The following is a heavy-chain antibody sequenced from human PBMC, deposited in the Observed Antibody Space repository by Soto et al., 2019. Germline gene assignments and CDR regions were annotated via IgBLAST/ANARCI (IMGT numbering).Heavy chain of an antibody. V-gene: IGHV3-23*01. Sequence: GGSLRLSCVASGFTFSNYKMNWVRQAPGKGLEWVSAISVSGGSTYYADSVKGRFTTSRDNSKNTPYLQMNSLRAEDTAVYYCTRDLGWEYSSSLEDYYYGMDVWGQGTTVTVSS. CDR2: ISVSGGST. CDR3: TRDLGWEYSSSLEDYYYGMDV. CDR1: GFTFSNYK. D-gene: IGHD6-6*01. J-gene: IGHJ6*02.